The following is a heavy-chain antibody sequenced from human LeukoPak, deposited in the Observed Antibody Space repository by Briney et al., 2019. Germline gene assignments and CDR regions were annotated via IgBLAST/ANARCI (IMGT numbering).Heavy chain of an antibody. CDR1: GGSISSYY. J-gene: IGHJ4*02. D-gene: IGHD5-12*01. CDR2: ISYSGTT. Sequence: SETLSLTCTVSGGSISSYYWGWIRQPPGKGLEWIGSISYSGTTYYNPPLKSRVTISVDTSTNQFSLKLSSVTAADTAVYYCARGHSMWLRSGFDYWGQGTLVTVSS. CDR3: ARGHSMWLRSGFDY. V-gene: IGHV4-39*07.